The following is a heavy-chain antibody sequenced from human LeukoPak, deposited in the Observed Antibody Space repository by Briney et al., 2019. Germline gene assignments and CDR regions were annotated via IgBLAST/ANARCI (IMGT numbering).Heavy chain of an antibody. D-gene: IGHD5-24*01. Sequence: SVKVSCKSSGDSFSTYGIGWVRQASGQGLEWIGGVIPIVEPGNFAQKFQGSVTITTDASTNTVFMELNSLRPGDTAVYYCARAYKRSTWIYYMDVWGEGTTLIVSS. CDR1: GDSFSTYG. CDR3: ARAYKRSTWIYYMDV. CDR2: VIPIVEPG. J-gene: IGHJ6*03. V-gene: IGHV1-69*05.